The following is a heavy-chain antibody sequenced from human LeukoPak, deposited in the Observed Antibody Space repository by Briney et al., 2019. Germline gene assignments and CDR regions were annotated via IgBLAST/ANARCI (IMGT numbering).Heavy chain of an antibody. CDR3: ARGQYYDFWSGPRMDV. J-gene: IGHJ6*02. CDR1: GGSISSYY. D-gene: IGHD3-3*01. V-gene: IGHV4-4*07. Sequence: SETLSLTCTVSGGSISSYYWSWIRQPAGKGLEWIGRIYTSGSTNYNPSLKSRVTMSVDTSKNQFSLKLSPVTAADTAVYYCARGQYYDFWSGPRMDVWGQGTTVTVSS. CDR2: IYTSGST.